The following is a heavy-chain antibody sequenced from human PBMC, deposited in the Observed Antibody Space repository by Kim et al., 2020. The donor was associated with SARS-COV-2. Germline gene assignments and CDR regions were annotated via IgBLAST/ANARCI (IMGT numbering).Heavy chain of an antibody. J-gene: IGHJ4*02. CDR2: INNDGITK. Sequence: GGSLRLSCAASGFTFSSYWMHWVRQAPGKGLVWVSRINNDGITKSYVDSVKGRFTISRDNAKSTLYLQMNSLRAEDTAVYYCASGRYTGSYSYFYYCGQG. D-gene: IGHD1-26*01. CDR1: GFTFSSYW. CDR3: ASGRYTGSYSYFYY. V-gene: IGHV3-74*01.